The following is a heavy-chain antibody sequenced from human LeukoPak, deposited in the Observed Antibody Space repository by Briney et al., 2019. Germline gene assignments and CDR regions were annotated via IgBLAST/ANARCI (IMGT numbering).Heavy chain of an antibody. V-gene: IGHV4-34*01. CDR2: INHSGST. CDR1: GGSFSGYY. Sequence: SETLSLTCAVYGGSFSGYYWSWIRQPPGKGLEWIGEINHSGSTNYNPSLKSRVTISVDTSKNQFSLKLSSVTAADTAVYYCARVSTTYYYGSGSYSHFDYWGQGTLVTVSS. J-gene: IGHJ4*02. CDR3: ARVSTTYYYGSGSYSHFDY. D-gene: IGHD3-10*01.